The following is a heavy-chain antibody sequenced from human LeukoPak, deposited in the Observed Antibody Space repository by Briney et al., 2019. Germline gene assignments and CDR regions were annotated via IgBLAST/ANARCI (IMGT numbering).Heavy chain of an antibody. J-gene: IGHJ4*02. CDR2: IRYDGSNK. V-gene: IGHV3-30*02. CDR3: ARAAAIKTQYGPPRFPFFDY. CDR1: GFTFSSYG. D-gene: IGHD3-10*01. Sequence: GGSLRLSCAASGFTFSSYGMHWVRQAPGKGLEWVAFIRYDGSNKYYADSVKGRFTISRDNSKNTLYLQMNSLRAEDTAVYYCARAAAIKTQYGPPRFPFFDYWGQGTLVTVSS.